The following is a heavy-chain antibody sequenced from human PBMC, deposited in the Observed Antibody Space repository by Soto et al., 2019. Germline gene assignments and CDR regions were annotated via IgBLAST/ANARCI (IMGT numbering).Heavy chain of an antibody. J-gene: IGHJ4*02. D-gene: IGHD3-3*01. CDR1: GGSISSSSYY. CDR3: ASDFWSGYTYYFDY. Sequence: SETLSLTCTVSGGSISSSSYYWGWIRQPPGKGLEWIGSIYYSGSTYYNPSLKSRVTISVDTSKNQFSLKLSSVTAADTAVYYCASDFWSGYTYYFDYWGQGTLVTVSS. V-gene: IGHV4-39*01. CDR2: IYYSGST.